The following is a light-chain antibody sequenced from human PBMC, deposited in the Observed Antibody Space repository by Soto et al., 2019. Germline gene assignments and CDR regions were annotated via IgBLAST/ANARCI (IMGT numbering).Light chain of an antibody. CDR1: QSISSY. CDR2: AAS. CDR3: KQTYFTSPYT. J-gene: IGKJ2*01. Sequence: IQMTPSPSSLSASVGDRVTITCRASQSISSYLNWYPQKPGKAPKLLIYAASSLQSGVTSRFIGIGAGAYVSLTISSLQPGDFAPYYYKQTYFTSPYTFGQGTKLEIK. V-gene: IGKV1-39*01.